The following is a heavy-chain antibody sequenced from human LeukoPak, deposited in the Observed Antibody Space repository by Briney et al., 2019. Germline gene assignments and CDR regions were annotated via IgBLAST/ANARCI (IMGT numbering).Heavy chain of an antibody. D-gene: IGHD6-13*01. J-gene: IGHJ4*02. CDR3: ARDVRSSSWSLDY. CDR1: GGTFSSYA. V-gene: IGHV1-3*01. CDR2: INAGNGNT. Sequence: GASVKVSCKASGGTFSSYAISWVRQAPGQRLEWMGWINAGNGNTNYSQMFQGRVTITRDTSATTAYMELSSLRSEDTAVYYCARDVRSSSWSLDYWGQGTLVTVSS.